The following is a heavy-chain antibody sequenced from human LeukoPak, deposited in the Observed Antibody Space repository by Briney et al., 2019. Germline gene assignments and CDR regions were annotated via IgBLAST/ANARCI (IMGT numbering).Heavy chain of an antibody. CDR2: LSYDGSDK. V-gene: IGHV3-30*03. CDR1: GFTFSNAW. D-gene: IGHD6-19*01. J-gene: IGHJ6*03. Sequence: GGSLRLSCAASGFTFSNAWMSWVRQAPGKGLEWVAVLSYDGSDKYYADSVKGRFTISRDNSRNTLYLQMNSLRTEDTAMYYCARGGSGAVAGTGYYYYMDVWGKGTTVTISS. CDR3: ARGGSGAVAGTGYYYYMDV.